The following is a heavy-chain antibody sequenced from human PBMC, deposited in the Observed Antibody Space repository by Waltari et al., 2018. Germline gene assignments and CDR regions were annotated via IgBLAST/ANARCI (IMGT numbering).Heavy chain of an antibody. Sequence: QVQLVQSGAEVKKPGASVKVSCKASGGTFSSYAISWVRQAPGQGLEWMGGIIPIFGTANYAQKCQGRVTSTTDESTSTAYMELSSLRSEDTAVYYCARVGEESGWGTAGAYNYWGQGTLVTVSS. J-gene: IGHJ4*02. CDR2: IIPIFGTA. CDR3: ARVGEESGWGTAGAYNY. V-gene: IGHV1-69*01. CDR1: GGTFSSYA. D-gene: IGHD6-13*01.